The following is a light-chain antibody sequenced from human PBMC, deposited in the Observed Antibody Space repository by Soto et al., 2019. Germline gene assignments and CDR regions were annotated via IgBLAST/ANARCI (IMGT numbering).Light chain of an antibody. CDR3: SSYAGSNDVI. CDR1: SSDVGGYKY. Sequence: QSVLTQPASVSGSPGQSITISCTGTSSDVGGYKYVSWYQQHPGKAPGLMIYEVTKRPSGVPDRFSGSKSGNTASLTVSGLQADDEADYYCSSYAGSNDVIFGGGTKVTVL. CDR2: EVT. J-gene: IGLJ2*01. V-gene: IGLV2-8*01.